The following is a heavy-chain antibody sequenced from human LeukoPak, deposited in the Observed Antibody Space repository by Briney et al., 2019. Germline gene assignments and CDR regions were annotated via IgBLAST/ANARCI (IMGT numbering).Heavy chain of an antibody. Sequence: LKPSETLSLTCAVYGGSFSGYYWSWIRQPPGKGLEWNGEINHSGSTNYNPSLKSRVTISVDTSKNQFSLKLSSVTAADTAVYYCARGRITMVRGGYWFDPWGQGTLVTVSS. D-gene: IGHD3-10*01. J-gene: IGHJ5*02. CDR2: INHSGST. CDR1: GGSFSGYY. V-gene: IGHV4-34*01. CDR3: ARGRITMVRGGYWFDP.